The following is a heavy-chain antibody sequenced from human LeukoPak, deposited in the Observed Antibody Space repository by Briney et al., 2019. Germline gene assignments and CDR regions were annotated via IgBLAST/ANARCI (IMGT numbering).Heavy chain of an antibody. D-gene: IGHD1-7*01. CDR2: LDEHGFKT. CDR3: ARDGITRTRDY. J-gene: IGHJ4*02. Sequence: GGSLRLSYAASGFIYRSYWMVWVRQAPGKGLEGVASLDEHGFKTQYAASVTGRFTISKDTAKHSLDLEMNSLRGEDTAVYYCARDGITRTRDYWGQGARVSVSS. CDR1: GFIYRSYW. V-gene: IGHV3-7*01.